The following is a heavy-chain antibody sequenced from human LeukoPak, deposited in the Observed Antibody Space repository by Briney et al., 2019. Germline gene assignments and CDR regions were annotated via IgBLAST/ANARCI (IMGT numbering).Heavy chain of an antibody. CDR1: GFTFSSYW. CDR3: ARWVLAPAGPPLGMDV. D-gene: IGHD6-13*01. Sequence: GGSLRLSCAASGFTFSSYWMSWVRQAPGKGLEWVANIKQDGSEKYYVDSVKGRFTISRDNAESSLYLQMNSLRAEDTAVYYCARWVLAPAGPPLGMDVWGQGTTITVSS. J-gene: IGHJ6*02. V-gene: IGHV3-7*01. CDR2: IKQDGSEK.